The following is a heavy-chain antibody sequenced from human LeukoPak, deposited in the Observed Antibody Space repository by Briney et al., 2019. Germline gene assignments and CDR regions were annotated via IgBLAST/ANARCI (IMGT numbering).Heavy chain of an antibody. J-gene: IGHJ3*02. CDR3: TRGRKGYYDSSGYYSGAFDI. Sequence: GGSLRLSCTASGFTLGDYAMSWFRQAPGKGLEGVGFIRSKAYGGTTEYAPSVKGRFTISRDDSKSIAYLQMNSLKTEDTAVYYCTRGRKGYYDSSGYYSGAFDIWGQGTMVTVSS. D-gene: IGHD3-22*01. CDR2: IRSKAYGGTT. V-gene: IGHV3-49*03. CDR1: GFTLGDYA.